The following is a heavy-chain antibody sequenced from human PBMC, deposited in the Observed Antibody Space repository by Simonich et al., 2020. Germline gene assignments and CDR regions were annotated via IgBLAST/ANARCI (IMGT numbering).Heavy chain of an antibody. Sequence: QVQLVQSGAEVKKPGASVKVSCKASGYTFTSYDINWVRQATGQGLEWRGWMNPNSGNTGYAQKFQGRVNITRNTSISTAYMELSSLRSEDTAVYYCARARYCSSTSCYNWFDPWGQGTLVTVSS. V-gene: IGHV1-8*03. D-gene: IGHD2-2*01. CDR2: MNPNSGNT. J-gene: IGHJ5*02. CDR3: ARARYCSSTSCYNWFDP. CDR1: GYTFTSYD.